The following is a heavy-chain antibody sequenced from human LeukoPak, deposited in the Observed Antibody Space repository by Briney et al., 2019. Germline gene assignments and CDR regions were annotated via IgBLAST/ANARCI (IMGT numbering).Heavy chain of an antibody. CDR1: GGSISSGGYY. CDR2: IYYNGST. CDR3: ARAVFGYSYGYDY. V-gene: IGHV4-31*03. D-gene: IGHD5-18*01. Sequence: PSQTLSLTCTVSGGSISSGGYYWSWIRQHPGKGLEWIGYIYYNGSTYYNPSLKSRVTISVDTSKNQFSLKLSSVTAADTAVYYCARAVFGYSYGYDYWGQGTLVTVSS. J-gene: IGHJ4*02.